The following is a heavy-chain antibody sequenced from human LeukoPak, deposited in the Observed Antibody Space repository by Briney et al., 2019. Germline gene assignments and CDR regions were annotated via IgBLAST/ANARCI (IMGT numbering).Heavy chain of an antibody. D-gene: IGHD6-6*01. CDR3: AREMGGIAARPGDY. CDR1: GFTFSSYS. CDR2: ISSSSSYI. J-gene: IGHJ4*02. Sequence: GGSLRLSCAASGFTFSSYSMNWVRQAPGKGLEWVSSISSSSSYIYYADSVKGRFTISRDNAKNSLYLQMNSLRAEDTAVYYCAREMGGIAARPGDYWGQGTLVTVSS. V-gene: IGHV3-21*01.